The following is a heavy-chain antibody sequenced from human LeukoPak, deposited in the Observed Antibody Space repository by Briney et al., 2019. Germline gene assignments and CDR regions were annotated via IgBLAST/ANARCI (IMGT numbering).Heavy chain of an antibody. CDR1: GGSFSGYY. D-gene: IGHD6-19*01. V-gene: IGHV4-34*01. CDR3: AREREESGAWYERPHFDY. CDR2: INHSGST. Sequence: SETLSLTCAVYGGSFSGYYWAWIRQSPGKGLEWIGQINHSGSTNYNPSLKSRVTISVDTSKNQFSLKVRSVTAADTAVYSCAREREESGAWYERPHFDYGAQGALVTVSS. J-gene: IGHJ4*02.